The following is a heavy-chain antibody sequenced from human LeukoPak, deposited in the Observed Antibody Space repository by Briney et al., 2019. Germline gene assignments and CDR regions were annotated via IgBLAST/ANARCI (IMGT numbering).Heavy chain of an antibody. D-gene: IGHD6-13*01. Sequence: PGGSLRLSCAASGFTFSSYSMNWVRQAPGKGLEWVSSITSSSSYIYYADSVTGRFTISRDNAKNSLYLLMNSLRAEDTAVYYCARVVSIAAAGDRFDYWGQGTLVTVSS. J-gene: IGHJ4*02. CDR3: ARVVSIAAAGDRFDY. V-gene: IGHV3-21*01. CDR2: ITSSSSYI. CDR1: GFTFSSYS.